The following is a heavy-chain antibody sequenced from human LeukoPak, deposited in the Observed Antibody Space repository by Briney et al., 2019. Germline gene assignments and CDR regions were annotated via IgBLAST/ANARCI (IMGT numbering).Heavy chain of an antibody. J-gene: IGHJ4*02. V-gene: IGHV3-23*01. CDR1: GFTFSSYA. Sequence: PGGSLRLSCAASGFTFSSYAMDWVRQAPGKGLQWVSGIVGSGVSTYYTGSVKGRFTISRDNSKDTLYLQMNSLRVEDTAVYYCVGHNSSWISPHYFDYWGQGALVTVSS. CDR3: VGHNSSWISPHYFDY. D-gene: IGHD6-13*01. CDR2: IVGSGVST.